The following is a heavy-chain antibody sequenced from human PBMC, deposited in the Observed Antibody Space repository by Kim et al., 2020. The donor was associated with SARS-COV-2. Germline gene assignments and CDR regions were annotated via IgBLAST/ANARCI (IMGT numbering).Heavy chain of an antibody. J-gene: IGHJ4*02. V-gene: IGHV4-34*01. D-gene: IGHD3-22*01. Sequence: YNPSVKSRVTIYVELSRQKFHLKMSSVTAADMAVYYCARIEPGNFLFDYWGQGTLVTVSS. CDR3: ARIEPGNFLFDY.